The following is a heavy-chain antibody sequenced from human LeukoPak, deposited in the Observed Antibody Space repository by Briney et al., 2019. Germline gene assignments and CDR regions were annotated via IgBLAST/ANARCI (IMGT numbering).Heavy chain of an antibody. CDR3: AGTDAGYLGGFDP. Sequence: PSETLSLTCTVSGGSISSGGYYWSWLRQQPGKGLEWFGYIYYGGSTYYNPSLKSRVTISVDASKNQFSLKLSSVTAADTAVYFCAGTDAGYLGGFDPWGQGTPVTVSS. J-gene: IGHJ5*02. CDR1: GGSISSGGYY. CDR2: IYYGGST. D-gene: IGHD5-18*01. V-gene: IGHV4-31*03.